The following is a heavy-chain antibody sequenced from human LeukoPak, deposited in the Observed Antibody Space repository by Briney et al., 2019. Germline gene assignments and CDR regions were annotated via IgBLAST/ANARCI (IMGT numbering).Heavy chain of an antibody. CDR2: IRQDGDTK. J-gene: IGHJ4*02. Sequence: GGSLRLSCAASGFPFNAYWMAWVRQAPGKGLEWVANIRQDGDTKYYVDSVKGRFTISRDNAMNSLYLQMNSLRAEDTAIYYCARSLPYGTTWYGRSDFWGQGTLVTVSS. CDR1: GFPFNAYW. CDR3: ARSLPYGTTWYGRSDF. V-gene: IGHV3-7*03. D-gene: IGHD6-13*01.